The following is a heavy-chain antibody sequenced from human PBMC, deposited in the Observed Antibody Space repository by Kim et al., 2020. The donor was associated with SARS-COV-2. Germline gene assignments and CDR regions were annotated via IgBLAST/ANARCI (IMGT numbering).Heavy chain of an antibody. CDR2: IYYSGST. J-gene: IGHJ4*02. CDR3: ASSGYNGYDFPAIFDY. Sequence: SETLSLTCTVSGGSISSGGYYWSWIRQHPGKGLEWIGYIYYSGSTYYNPSLKSRVTISVDTSKNQFSLKLSSVTAADTAVYYCASSGYNGYDFPAIFDYWGQGTLVTVSS. V-gene: IGHV4-31*03. D-gene: IGHD5-12*01. CDR1: GGSISSGGYY.